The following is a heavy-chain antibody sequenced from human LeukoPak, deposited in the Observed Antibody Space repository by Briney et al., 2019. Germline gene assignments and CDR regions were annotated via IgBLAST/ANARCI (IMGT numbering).Heavy chain of an antibody. CDR3: ARVRNSGFRYVDS. V-gene: IGHV1-18*01. D-gene: IGHD5-12*01. CDR1: GYTFTSYG. CDR2: ISAYNGNT. J-gene: IGHJ4*02. Sequence: ASVKVSCKASGYTFTSYGISWVRQAPGQGLEGMGWISAYNGNTNYAQELQGRITITTDTSTSTAYMDLRSLRSDDTAVYYCARVRNSGFRYVDSWGQGTLVTVSS.